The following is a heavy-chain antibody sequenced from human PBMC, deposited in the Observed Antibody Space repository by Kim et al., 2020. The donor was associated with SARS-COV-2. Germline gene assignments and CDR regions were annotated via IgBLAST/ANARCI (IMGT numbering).Heavy chain of an antibody. V-gene: IGHV4-59*08. J-gene: IGHJ6*02. CDR2: IYYSWST. CDR3: ARRTSYYDSSGYYYYYGMGV. D-gene: IGHD3-22*01. Sequence: SETLSLTCTVSGGSISSYYWSWIRQPPGKGLGWIGYIYYSWSTNYNHSLKSRVTISVDTSKNQFSLKLSSVTAADTAVYYCARRTSYYDSSGYYYYYGMGVWGQGTTVTVS. CDR1: GGSISSYY.